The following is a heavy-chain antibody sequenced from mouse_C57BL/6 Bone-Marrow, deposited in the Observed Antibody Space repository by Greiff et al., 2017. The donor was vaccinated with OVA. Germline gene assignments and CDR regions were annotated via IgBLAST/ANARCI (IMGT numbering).Heavy chain of an antibody. V-gene: IGHV5-4*03. CDR2: ISDGGSYT. CDR1: GFTFSSYA. CDR3: AGASITTVVSNWYFDV. J-gene: IGHJ1*03. Sequence: EVMLVESGGGLVKPGGSLQLSCAASGFTFSSYAMSWVRQTPEKRLEWVATISDGGSYTYYPDNVKGRFTISRDNAKNNLYLQMSHLKSEDTAMYYCAGASITTVVSNWYFDVWGTGTTVTVSS. D-gene: IGHD1-1*01.